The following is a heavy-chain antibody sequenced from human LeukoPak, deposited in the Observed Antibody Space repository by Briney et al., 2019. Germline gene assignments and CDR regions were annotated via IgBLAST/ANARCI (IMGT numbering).Heavy chain of an antibody. CDR3: ARLNWNYADY. V-gene: IGHV3-7*01. Sequence: GGSLRLSCTASGXXFSHHWMTWVRQAPGKGLEWVANIKEDGSEKDYVDSVKGRFTISRDNGKNSLYLQMNSLRGEDTAVYYCARLNWNYADYWGQGTLVTVST. D-gene: IGHD3-3*01. CDR1: GXXFSHHW. CDR2: IKEDGSEK. J-gene: IGHJ4*02.